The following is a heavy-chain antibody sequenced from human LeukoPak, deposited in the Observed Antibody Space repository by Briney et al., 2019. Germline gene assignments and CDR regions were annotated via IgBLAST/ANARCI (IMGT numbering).Heavy chain of an antibody. Sequence: PGGSLRLSCAASGFAFSSYAMSWVRQAPGKGLEWVSAISGSGGSTYYADSVKGRFIISRDNSKNTLYLQMNSLRAEDTAVYYCASRGEYSSSWYGMDVWGQGTTVTVSS. CDR1: GFAFSSYA. J-gene: IGHJ6*02. CDR3: ASRGEYSSSWYGMDV. V-gene: IGHV3-23*01. D-gene: IGHD6-13*01. CDR2: ISGSGGST.